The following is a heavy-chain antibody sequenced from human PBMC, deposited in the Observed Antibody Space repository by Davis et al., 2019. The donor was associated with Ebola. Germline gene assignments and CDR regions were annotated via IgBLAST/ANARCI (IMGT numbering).Heavy chain of an antibody. CDR3: ARAQFPTTSDH. CDR1: GYTFTNFG. J-gene: IGHJ4*02. V-gene: IGHV1-18*04. CDR2: ISAYNGNT. D-gene: IGHD1-1*01. Sequence: ASVKVSCKASGYTFTNFGFNWVRQAPGQGLEWMGWISAYNGNTHYAQKIQDRATMTTDSSTNTAYIELRSLRSDDTAVYYCARAQFPTTSDHWGQGTLVTVSS.